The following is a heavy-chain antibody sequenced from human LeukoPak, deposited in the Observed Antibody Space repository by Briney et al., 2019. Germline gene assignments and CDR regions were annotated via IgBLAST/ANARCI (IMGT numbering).Heavy chain of an antibody. V-gene: IGHV3-74*01. D-gene: IGHD4-17*01. CDR1: GFTFSSYW. Sequence: PGGSLRLSCAASGFTFSSYWMHWVRQAPGKGLVWVSRINSDGSSTSYADSVKGRFTISRDNAKNTLYLQMNSLRAEDTAVYYCARAPFGIGDYADYWGQGTLVTVSS. J-gene: IGHJ4*02. CDR2: INSDGSST. CDR3: ARAPFGIGDYADY.